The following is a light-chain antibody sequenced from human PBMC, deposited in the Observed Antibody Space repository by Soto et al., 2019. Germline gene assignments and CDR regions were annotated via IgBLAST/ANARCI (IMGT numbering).Light chain of an antibody. CDR2: DAS. J-gene: IGKJ3*01. CDR3: QQYDVLPFT. CDR1: QDISNY. V-gene: IGKV1-33*01. Sequence: DIQMTQSPSSLSASVGDRVTITCQASQDISNYLNWYQQKPGKAPKLLINDASNLETGVPSRFSGSGSGTDSTFTISSLQPEDIATYYCQQYDVLPFTFGPGTKVDIK.